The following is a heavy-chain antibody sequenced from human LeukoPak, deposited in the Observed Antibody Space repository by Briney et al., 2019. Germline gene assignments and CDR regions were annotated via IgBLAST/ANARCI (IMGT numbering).Heavy chain of an antibody. D-gene: IGHD3-16*01. CDR1: GFNFDDYV. J-gene: IGHJ4*02. CDR2: ISSSSSYI. V-gene: IGHV3-21*01. CDR3: ASLNYGQVWGSPHYYFDY. Sequence: GGSLRLSCAASGFNFDDYVMNWVRQAPGKGLEWVSSISSSSSYIYYADSVKGRFTISRDNAKNSLYLQMNSLRVEDTGIYYCASLNYGQVWGSPHYYFDYWGQGILVTVSS.